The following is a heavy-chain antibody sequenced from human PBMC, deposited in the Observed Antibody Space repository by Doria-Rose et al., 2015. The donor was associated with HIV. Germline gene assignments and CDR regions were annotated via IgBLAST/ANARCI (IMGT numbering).Heavy chain of an antibody. J-gene: IGHJ4*02. Sequence: SGPVLVKPTETLTPTCTVSGVSLSSPGMGVSWIRQPPGKALEWLANIFSGDERSYKTSLKSRLTISRGTSKSQVVLTMTDMDPVDTATYYCARIKSSRWYHKYYFDFWGQGTLVIVSA. CDR2: IFSGDER. D-gene: IGHD6-13*01. CDR1: GVSLSSPGMG. CDR3: ARIKSSRWYHKYYFDF. V-gene: IGHV2-26*01.